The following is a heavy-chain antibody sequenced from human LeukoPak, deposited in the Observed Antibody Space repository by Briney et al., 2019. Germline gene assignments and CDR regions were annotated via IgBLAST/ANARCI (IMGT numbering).Heavy chain of an antibody. J-gene: IGHJ5*02. CDR3: AKKGERTTGKLTWFDP. CDR2: ISGSGGST. V-gene: IGHV3-23*01. Sequence: PGGSLRLSCAASGFTFSSYAMSWVRQAPGKGLEWVSAISGSGGSTYYADSVKGRFTISRDTSKNTLYLQMNSLRAEDTAVYYCAKKGERTTGKLTWFDPWGQGTLVTVSS. D-gene: IGHD1-1*01. CDR1: GFTFSSYA.